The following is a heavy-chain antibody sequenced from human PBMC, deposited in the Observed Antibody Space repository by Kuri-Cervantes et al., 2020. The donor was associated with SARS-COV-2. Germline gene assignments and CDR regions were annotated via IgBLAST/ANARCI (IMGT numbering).Heavy chain of an antibody. V-gene: IGHV3-30-3*02. CDR2: ISFDGADI. D-gene: IGHD6-13*01. CDR1: GFSFSHYA. Sequence: GESLKISCAASGFSFSHYAMHWVRQAPGTGLEWVAVISFDGADIHYADSVKGRFTISRDDPKNTLYLQMNSLRAEDTAVYYCAKCSDIAAAGQTDYWGQGTLVTVSS. J-gene: IGHJ4*02. CDR3: AKCSDIAAAGQTDY.